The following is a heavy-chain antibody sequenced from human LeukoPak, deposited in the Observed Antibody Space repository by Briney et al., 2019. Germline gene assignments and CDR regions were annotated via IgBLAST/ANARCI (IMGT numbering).Heavy chain of an antibody. Sequence: SETLSLTCTVSGGSISSYYWSWIRQPPGKRLEWIGYIYYSGSTNYNPSLKSRVTMSVDTSKNQFSLKLSSVTAADTAVYYCARHILTGWSFTLDYWGQGTLVTVSS. CDR2: IYYSGST. CDR3: ARHILTGWSFTLDY. J-gene: IGHJ4*02. V-gene: IGHV4-59*12. CDR1: GGSISSYY. D-gene: IGHD3-9*01.